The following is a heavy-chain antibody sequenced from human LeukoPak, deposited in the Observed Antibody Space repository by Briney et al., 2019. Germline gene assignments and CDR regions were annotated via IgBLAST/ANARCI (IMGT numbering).Heavy chain of an antibody. CDR3: ARLRDRYGPTDY. CDR2: IYAGNSDT. V-gene: IGHV5-51*01. J-gene: IGHJ4*02. D-gene: IGHD3-16*02. CDR1: GYSFTGYW. Sequence: GESLKISCQGSGYSFTGYWIGWVRQMPGKGLEWMGIIYAGNSDTRYSPSFQGQVTISVDKSITTAHLQWSSLKASDTAMYYCARLRDRYGPTDYWGQGTLVTVSS.